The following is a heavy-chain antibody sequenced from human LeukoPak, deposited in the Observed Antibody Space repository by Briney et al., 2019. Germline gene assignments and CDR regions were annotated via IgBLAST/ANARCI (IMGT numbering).Heavy chain of an antibody. CDR1: GFTFSSYA. Sequence: GGSLRLSCAASGFTFSSYAMHWVRQAPGNGLEWVAVISYDGSNKYYADSVKGRFTISRDNSKNTLYLQVNSLRAEDTAVYYCARAGATMIVVVIPYYLDYWGQGTLVTVSS. CDR2: ISYDGSNK. J-gene: IGHJ4*02. CDR3: ARAGATMIVVVIPYYLDY. V-gene: IGHV3-30-3*01. D-gene: IGHD3-22*01.